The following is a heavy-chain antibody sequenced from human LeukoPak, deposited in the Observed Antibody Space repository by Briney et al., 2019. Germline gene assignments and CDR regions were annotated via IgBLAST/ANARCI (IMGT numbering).Heavy chain of an antibody. J-gene: IGHJ4*02. CDR3: ASSGSSCSSTSCYSPFDY. V-gene: IGHV1-69*13. D-gene: IGHD2-2*01. CDR1: GGTFGSYA. CDR2: IIPIFGTA. Sequence: SVKVSCKASGGTFGSYAISWVRQAPGQGLEWMGGIIPIFGTANYAQKFQGRVTITADESTSTAYMELSSLRSEDTAVYYCASSGSSCSSTSCYSPFDYWGQGTLVTVSS.